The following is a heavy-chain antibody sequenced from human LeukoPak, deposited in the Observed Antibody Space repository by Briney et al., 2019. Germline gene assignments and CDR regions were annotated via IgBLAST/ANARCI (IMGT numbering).Heavy chain of an antibody. D-gene: IGHD4-17*01. Sequence: PSETLSLTCTVSGGSISSGGYYWTWIRQHPGKVLEWIGYIYYSGSTYYNPSLKSRLTISVDTSKNQFSLKLSSVTAADTAVYYCASADYEDAYIWGQGTMVTVSS. CDR1: GGSISSGGYY. CDR2: IYYSGST. J-gene: IGHJ3*02. CDR3: ASADYEDAYI. V-gene: IGHV4-31*03.